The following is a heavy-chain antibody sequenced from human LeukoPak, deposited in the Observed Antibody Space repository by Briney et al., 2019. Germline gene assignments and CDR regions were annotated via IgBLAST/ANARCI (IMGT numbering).Heavy chain of an antibody. V-gene: IGHV4-59*08. Sequence: QPSETLSLTCAVSGGSMSRYYWSWIRQPPGKGLEWIGNIYYSGSTNYNPSLKGGVTISVDTFKNQFSLKLSSVTAADTAVYYCARLHILGQWLGNFDYWGQGTLVTVSS. J-gene: IGHJ4*02. CDR1: GGSMSRYY. CDR3: ARLHILGQWLGNFDY. CDR2: IYYSGST. D-gene: IGHD6-19*01.